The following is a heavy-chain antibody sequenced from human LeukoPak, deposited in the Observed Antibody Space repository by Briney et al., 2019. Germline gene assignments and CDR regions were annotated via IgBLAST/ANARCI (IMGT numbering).Heavy chain of an antibody. D-gene: IGHD1-26*01. V-gene: IGHV4-39*07. CDR2: IYYSGST. J-gene: IGHJ5*02. CDR1: GGSISSSNYY. Sequence: PSETLSLTCTVSGGSISSSNYYWGWIRQPPGQGLEWIGNIYYSGSTYYNPSLKSRVTMSLDASKNQFSLELNSVTPADTAVYYCARGGNYWPQWWFDPWGRGTLVSVSS. CDR3: ARGGNYWPQWWFDP.